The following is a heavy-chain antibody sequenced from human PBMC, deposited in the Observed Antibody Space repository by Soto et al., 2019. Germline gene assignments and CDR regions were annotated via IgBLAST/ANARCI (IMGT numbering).Heavy chain of an antibody. J-gene: IGHJ3*02. D-gene: IGHD1-26*01. CDR1: GGSISSYY. V-gene: IGHV4-59*01. Sequence: QVQLQESGPGLVKPSETLSLTCTVSGGSISSYYWSWIRQPPGKGLEWIGYIYYSGRTNYNPSLKSRVTLSVDTAKNQFSLKLSSVTAADTAVYYCARVVEDAFDIWGQGTMVTVSS. CDR3: ARVVEDAFDI. CDR2: IYYSGRT.